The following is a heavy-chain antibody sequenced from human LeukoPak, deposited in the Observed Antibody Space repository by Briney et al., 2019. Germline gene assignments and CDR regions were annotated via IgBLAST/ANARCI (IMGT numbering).Heavy chain of an antibody. D-gene: IGHD2-2*01. J-gene: IGHJ5*02. CDR3: ARGAIVVVPAAIPGYNWFDP. CDR2: INPNSGGT. Sequence: ASVKVSCKASGYTFTGYYMHWVRQAPGQGLEWMGWINPNSGGTNYAQKFQGRVTMTRDTSISTAYMELSRLRSDDTAVFYCARGAIVVVPAAIPGYNWFDPWGQGTLVTVSS. CDR1: GYTFTGYY. V-gene: IGHV1-2*02.